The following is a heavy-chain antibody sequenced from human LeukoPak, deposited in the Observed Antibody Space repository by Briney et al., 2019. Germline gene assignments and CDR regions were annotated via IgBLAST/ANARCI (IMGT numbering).Heavy chain of an antibody. J-gene: IGHJ4*02. V-gene: IGHV3-30*18. Sequence: GGSLRLSCAAPGFTFSSYGMHWVRQAPGKGLEWAAVISYDGSNKYYADSVKGRFTISRDNSKNTLYLQMNSLRAEDTAVYYCAKVPYSSSLDYWGQGTLVTVSS. CDR1: GFTFSSYG. CDR3: AKVPYSSSLDY. D-gene: IGHD6-6*01. CDR2: ISYDGSNK.